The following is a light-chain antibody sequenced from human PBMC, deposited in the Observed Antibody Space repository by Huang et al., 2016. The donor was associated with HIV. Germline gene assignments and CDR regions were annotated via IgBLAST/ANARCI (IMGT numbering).Light chain of an antibody. CDR3: QQFNSYWRT. J-gene: IGKJ1*01. Sequence: DIQMTQSPSTLSASVGDRITITCRASQSISSCLAWYQQKPGKAPNLLIYKASSLESGVPSRFSGSASVTEFTLTISSLQPDDFATYYCQQFNSYWRTFGQGTKVDIK. CDR1: QSISSC. CDR2: KAS. V-gene: IGKV1-5*03.